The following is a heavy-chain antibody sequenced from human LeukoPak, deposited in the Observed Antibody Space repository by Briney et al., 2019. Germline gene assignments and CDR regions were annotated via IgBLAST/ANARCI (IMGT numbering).Heavy chain of an antibody. CDR2: ISGSGTSI. CDR3: ARDPGGPNMDECFQQ. J-gene: IGHJ1*01. D-gene: IGHD4/OR15-4a*01. Sequence: GGSLRLSCAASGFTFSYYNMNWVRQAPGKGLEWVSYISGSGTSIQYADSVKGRFTISRDNAKNSLYLQMDSLRDEDTAVYYCARDPGGPNMDECFQQWGQGTLVTVSS. V-gene: IGHV3-48*02. CDR1: GFTFSYYN.